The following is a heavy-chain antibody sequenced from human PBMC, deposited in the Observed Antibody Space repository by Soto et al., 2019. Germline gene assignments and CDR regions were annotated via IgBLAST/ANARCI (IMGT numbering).Heavy chain of an antibody. CDR2: ISSNGGST. D-gene: IGHD5-12*01. Sequence: GGSLRLSCAASGFTFSSYAMHWVRQAPGKGLEYVSAISSNGGSTYYANSVKGRFTISRDNSKNTLYLQMGSLRAEDMAVYYCARVGYSGYDYVEDYYYYMDVWGKGTTVTVSS. V-gene: IGHV3-64*01. CDR3: ARVGYSGYDYVEDYYYYMDV. J-gene: IGHJ6*03. CDR1: GFTFSSYA.